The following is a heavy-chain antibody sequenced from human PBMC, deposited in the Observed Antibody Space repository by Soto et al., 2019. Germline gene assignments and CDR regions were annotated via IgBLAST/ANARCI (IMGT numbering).Heavy chain of an antibody. J-gene: IGHJ4*02. CDR2: IYYSGST. CDR1: GGSISSYY. D-gene: IGHD3-16*02. Sequence: QVQLQESGPGLVKPSETLSLTCTVSGGSISSYYWSWIRQPPGKGLEWIGYIYYSGSTNYNPSLKSRVTISVDTSKNPFSLKLSSVTAADTAVYYCAGTMITFGGVIVPFDYWGQGTLVTVSS. V-gene: IGHV4-59*01. CDR3: AGTMITFGGVIVPFDY.